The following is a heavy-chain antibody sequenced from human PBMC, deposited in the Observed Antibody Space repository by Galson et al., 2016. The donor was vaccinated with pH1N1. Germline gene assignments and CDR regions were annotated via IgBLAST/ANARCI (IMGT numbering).Heavy chain of an antibody. D-gene: IGHD1-1*01. CDR2: ISSNSYGGTT. CDR3: SGSNWPLDY. J-gene: IGHJ4*02. V-gene: IGHV3-49*04. CDR1: GLTFTNFA. Sequence: SLRLSCAASGLTFTNFAMDWVRQAPGKGLEWVGFISSNSYGGTTGYAASVKDRFTISRDDSKSIAYLQMNSLKTEDTAVYYCSGSNWPLDYWGQGTLVTVSS.